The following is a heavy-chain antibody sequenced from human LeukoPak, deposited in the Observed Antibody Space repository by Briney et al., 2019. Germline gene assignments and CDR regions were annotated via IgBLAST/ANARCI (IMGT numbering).Heavy chain of an antibody. CDR2: VSGSGDST. CDR1: GFTFSSYA. J-gene: IGHJ3*02. CDR3: ARDGSGYDDAFDI. D-gene: IGHD3-10*01. Sequence: PGGSLRLSCAASGFTFSSYAMSWVRQAPGKGLEWVSGVSGSGDSTYYADSVKGRFTISRDNARNSLYLQMNSLRAEDTAVYYCARDGSGYDDAFDIWGQGTMVTVSS. V-gene: IGHV3-23*01.